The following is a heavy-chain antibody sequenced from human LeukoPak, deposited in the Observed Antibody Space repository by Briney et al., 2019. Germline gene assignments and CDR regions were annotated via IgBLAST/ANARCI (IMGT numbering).Heavy chain of an antibody. D-gene: IGHD3-10*01. Sequence: ASVKVSCKASGYPFTGYYMHWVRQAPGQGLEWMGWINPNSGNTGYAQKFQGRVTMTRNTSISTAYMELSSLRSEDTAVYYCARGPPGRYGSGSYYNPPGYWGQGTLVTVSS. CDR1: GYPFTGYY. V-gene: IGHV1-8*02. CDR3: ARGPPGRYGSGSYYNPPGY. CDR2: INPNSGNT. J-gene: IGHJ4*02.